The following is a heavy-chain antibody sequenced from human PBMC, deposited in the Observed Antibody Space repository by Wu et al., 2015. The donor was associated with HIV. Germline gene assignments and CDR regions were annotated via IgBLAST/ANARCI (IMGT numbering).Heavy chain of an antibody. CDR2: IIPIYGTT. Sequence: QVQLVQSGAEVKKPGSSVKVSCKASGGTFSNYAINWVRQAPGQGLEWMGRIIPIYGTTNYAQKFQGRVTITADESTSTAYMELSSLRSDDTAVYYCAKGGYLWGSYRYTSSDHWGQGTLITVSS. CDR1: GGTFSNYA. CDR3: AKGGYLWGSYRYTSSDH. J-gene: IGHJ4*02. D-gene: IGHD3-16*02. V-gene: IGHV1-69*13.